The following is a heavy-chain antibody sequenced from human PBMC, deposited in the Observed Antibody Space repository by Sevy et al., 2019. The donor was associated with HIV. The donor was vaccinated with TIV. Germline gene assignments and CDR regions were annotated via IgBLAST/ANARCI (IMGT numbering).Heavy chain of an antibody. J-gene: IGHJ6*02. Sequence: GGSLRLSCAASGFTFSSYGMHWVRQAPGKGLEWVAVIWYDGDNKYYADSVKGGFTIYSDNSKNTLYLIMHSLRVEDTAVYYCARSPMIRGGISYYYNGVDVWGQGTTVTVSS. V-gene: IGHV3-33*01. CDR2: IWYDGDNK. D-gene: IGHD3-10*01. CDR3: ARSPMIRGGISYYYNGVDV. CDR1: GFTFSSYG.